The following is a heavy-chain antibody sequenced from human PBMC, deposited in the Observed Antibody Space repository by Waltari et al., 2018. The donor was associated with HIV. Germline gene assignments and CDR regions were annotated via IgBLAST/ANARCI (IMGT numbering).Heavy chain of an antibody. D-gene: IGHD5-12*01. V-gene: IGHV3-15*01. CDR3: TTGGYPTEAFDV. CDR1: QLTFADVW. J-gene: IGHJ3*01. Sequence: EVQVVESGGGLVKPGGSLRVSCASFQLTFADVWMTWVRQAPGKGLEWVGRIKSKRDGGATDYAASVKGRFVISRDDSQNTLYLQMSGLRTEDTAIYYCTTGGYPTEAFDVWGQGTMVTVSP. CDR2: IKSKRDGGAT.